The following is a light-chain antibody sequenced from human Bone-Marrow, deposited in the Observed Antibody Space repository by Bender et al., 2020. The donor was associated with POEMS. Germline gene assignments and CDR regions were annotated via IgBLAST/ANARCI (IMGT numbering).Light chain of an antibody. J-gene: IGLJ2*01. CDR1: PRDIGANNY. CDR3: SSYAGNGNVL. Sequence: QSALTQPASVSGSPGQSITISCTGTPRDIGANNYISWYQQHPGKAPTLIIFDVHNRPSGVSLRFSGSKSGNTASLTVSGLQAEDEADYYCSSYAGNGNVLFGGGTKLTVL. CDR2: DVH. V-gene: IGLV2-14*03.